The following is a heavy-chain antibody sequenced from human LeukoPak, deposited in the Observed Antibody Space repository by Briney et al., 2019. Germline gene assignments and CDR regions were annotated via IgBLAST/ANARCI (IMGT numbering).Heavy chain of an antibody. CDR1: GYNFTPYW. J-gene: IGHJ2*01. D-gene: IGHD4-17*01. Sequence: GESLKISRKASGYNFTPYWIGWVRQMPGKGLEWMGITFPGGSDTKYSPPFQGLVTMSADRSTSTPYLQWNSLKASDTAMYYCVRHFHPAETTGGYFDLLGRGTLVTVSS. CDR3: VRHFHPAETTGGYFDL. CDR2: TFPGGSDT. V-gene: IGHV5-51*01.